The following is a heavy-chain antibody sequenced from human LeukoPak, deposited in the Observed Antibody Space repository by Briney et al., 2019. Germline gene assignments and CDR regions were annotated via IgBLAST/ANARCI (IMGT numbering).Heavy chain of an antibody. Sequence: PGGSLRLSCAGSVLTVNSTYKSWVRQAPGKGLEWVSVIYGGTSTYYADSVKGRFTISRDDSRNTLYLQMNSLRAEDTAVYYCGKDLGLRAYHYHGMDVWGQGTTVTVSS. CDR2: IYGGTST. D-gene: IGHD3-10*01. V-gene: IGHV3-66*01. CDR1: VLTVNSTY. J-gene: IGHJ6*02. CDR3: GKDLGLRAYHYHGMDV.